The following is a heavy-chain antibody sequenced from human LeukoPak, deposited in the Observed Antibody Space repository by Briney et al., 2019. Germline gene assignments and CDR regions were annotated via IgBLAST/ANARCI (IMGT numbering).Heavy chain of an antibody. CDR2: ISGSGDST. CDR3: ARGGDFWSGYSRGYYMDV. CDR1: GFTFSSYG. D-gene: IGHD3-3*01. V-gene: IGHV3-23*01. J-gene: IGHJ6*03. Sequence: GSLSLSCAASGFTFSSYGMHWVRQAPGKGLEWVSVISGSGDSTYYADSVKGRFTISRDNSKNTLYLQMNSLRAEDTAVYYCARGGDFWSGYSRGYYMDVWGKGTTVTVSS.